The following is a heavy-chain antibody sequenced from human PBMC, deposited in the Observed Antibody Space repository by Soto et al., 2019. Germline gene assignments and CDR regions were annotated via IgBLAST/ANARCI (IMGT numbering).Heavy chain of an antibody. J-gene: IGHJ3*02. Sequence: KASETLSLTCTVSGGSISSYYWSWIRQPPGKGLEWIGYIYYSGSTNYNPSLKSRVTISVDTSKNQFSLKLSSVTAADTAVYYCARDRSLDWGSAAFDIWGQGTMVTVSS. CDR2: IYYSGST. CDR3: ARDRSLDWGSAAFDI. D-gene: IGHD7-27*01. V-gene: IGHV4-59*01. CDR1: GGSISSYY.